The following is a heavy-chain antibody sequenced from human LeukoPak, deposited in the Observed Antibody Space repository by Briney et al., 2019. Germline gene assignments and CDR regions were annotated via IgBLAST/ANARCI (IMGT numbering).Heavy chain of an antibody. Sequence: PGGSLRLSCVASGFTFSDSWMSWVRQAPGKGLEWVANIKHDGSEKYYVDSVKGRFTISRDNARNSLYLQMNSLRAEDTAVYYCARASYSPNWFDPWGQGTLVTVSS. D-gene: IGHD4-11*01. CDR2: IKHDGSEK. V-gene: IGHV3-7*01. CDR3: ARASYSPNWFDP. CDR1: GFTFSDSW. J-gene: IGHJ5*02.